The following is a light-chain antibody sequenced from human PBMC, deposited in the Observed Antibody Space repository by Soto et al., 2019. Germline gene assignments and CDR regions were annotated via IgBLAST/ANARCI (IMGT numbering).Light chain of an antibody. Sequence: DIQMTQSPSTLSGSVGDRVTITCRASQTISSWLAWYQQKPGKAPKLLIYKASTLKSGVPSRFSGSGSGTEFPLTISSLQPDDFATYYCQHSTSYSEAFGQGTKVELK. CDR2: KAS. V-gene: IGKV1-5*03. CDR1: QTISSW. CDR3: QHSTSYSEA. J-gene: IGKJ1*01.